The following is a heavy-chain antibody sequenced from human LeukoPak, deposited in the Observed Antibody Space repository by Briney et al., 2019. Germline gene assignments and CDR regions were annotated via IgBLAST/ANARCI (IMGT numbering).Heavy chain of an antibody. V-gene: IGHV1-2*02. CDR1: GYTFTGYY. Sequence: ASVTVSCKASGYTFTGYYMHWVRQAPGQGLEWMGWINSNSGGTNYAQKFQGRVTMTRDTSISTAYMELSRLRSDDTAVYYCARGSAAAGTKDWFDPWGQGTLVTVSS. J-gene: IGHJ5*02. CDR2: INSNSGGT. CDR3: ARGSAAAGTKDWFDP. D-gene: IGHD6-13*01.